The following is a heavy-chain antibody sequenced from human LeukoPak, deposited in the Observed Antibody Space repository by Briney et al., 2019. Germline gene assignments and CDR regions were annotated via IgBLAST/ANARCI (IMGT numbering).Heavy chain of an antibody. CDR1: GFTFGDYA. J-gene: IGHJ4*02. CDR3: VRDVGAVRGEVYFDY. D-gene: IGHD3-10*01. CDR2: ITGSGPYM. Sequence: GGSLRLSCTASGFTFGDYAMNWFRLSPGKGLEWVSSITGSGPYMLYADSVKHRFTISRDNTKNLLYLEMNSLRAEDTAMYFCVRDVGAVRGEVYFDYWGQGTLVTVSS. V-gene: IGHV3-21*06.